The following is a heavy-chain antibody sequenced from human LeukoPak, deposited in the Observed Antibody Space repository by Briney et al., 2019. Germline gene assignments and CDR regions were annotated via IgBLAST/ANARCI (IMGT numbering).Heavy chain of an antibody. CDR3: ARDYSSGWPNFDY. D-gene: IGHD6-19*01. Sequence: VASVKVSCKASGYTFTSNYIHWVRQAPGQGLEWMGMIYPRDGNTNYAQKLQGRVTMTTDTSTSTAYMELRSLRSDDTAVYYCARDYSSGWPNFDYWGQGTLVTVSS. CDR1: GYTFTSNY. V-gene: IGHV1-46*01. CDR2: IYPRDGNT. J-gene: IGHJ4*02.